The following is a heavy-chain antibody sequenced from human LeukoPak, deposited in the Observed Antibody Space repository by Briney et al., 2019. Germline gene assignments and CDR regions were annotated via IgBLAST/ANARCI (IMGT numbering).Heavy chain of an antibody. V-gene: IGHV3-49*04. Sequence: GRSLRLSCTATGFTFGDYAMTWVRQAPGKGLEWVGFIRSKAYSGTTEYAASVKGRFTISRDDSKSIAYLQMNSLKTEDTAVYYCTSSPTTGDAFDMWGQGTKVTVSP. D-gene: IGHD1-14*01. CDR1: GFTFGDYA. J-gene: IGHJ3*02. CDR3: TSSPTTGDAFDM. CDR2: IRSKAYSGTT.